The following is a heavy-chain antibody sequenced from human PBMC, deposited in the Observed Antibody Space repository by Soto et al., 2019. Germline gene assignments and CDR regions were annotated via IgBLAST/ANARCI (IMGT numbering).Heavy chain of an antibody. V-gene: IGHV3-21*01. Sequence: EVQLVESGGGLVKPGGSLRLSCAASGFTFSSYSMNWVRQAPGKGLEWVSSISSSSSYIYYADSVKGRFTISRDNAKNSLYLQMNRLRAEDTAVYYCARDRPTTYCGGDCYSAFDIWGQGTMVTVSS. D-gene: IGHD2-21*02. CDR3: ARDRPTTYCGGDCYSAFDI. CDR2: ISSSSSYI. CDR1: GFTFSSYS. J-gene: IGHJ3*02.